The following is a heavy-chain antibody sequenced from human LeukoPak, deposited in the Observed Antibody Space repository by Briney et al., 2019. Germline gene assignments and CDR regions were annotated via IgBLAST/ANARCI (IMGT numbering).Heavy chain of an antibody. Sequence: ASVKVSCKVSGYTLTEFFMHWVRQAPGKGLEWMGGFDPEDGETIYAQKFQGRVTMTEDTSTDTAYMELSRLRSEDTAVYYCATQDYGGNSCDYWGQGTLVTVSS. CDR3: ATQDYGGNSCDY. CDR2: FDPEDGET. D-gene: IGHD4-23*01. J-gene: IGHJ4*02. V-gene: IGHV1-24*01. CDR1: GYTLTEFF.